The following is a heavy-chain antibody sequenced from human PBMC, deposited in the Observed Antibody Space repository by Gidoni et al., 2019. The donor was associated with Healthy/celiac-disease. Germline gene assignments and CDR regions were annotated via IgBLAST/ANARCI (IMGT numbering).Heavy chain of an antibody. V-gene: IGHV3-23*04. Sequence: EVQLVESGGGLVQPGGSLRLSCAASGFTFSSYAMSWVRQAPGKGLEWVSAISGSGGSTYYADSVKGRFTISRDNSKNTLYLQMNSLRAEDTAVYYCAEYYDYIWGSSRQGDYWGQGTLVTVSS. CDR3: AEYYDYIWGSSRQGDY. J-gene: IGHJ4*02. CDR1: GFTFSSYA. D-gene: IGHD3-16*01. CDR2: ISGSGGST.